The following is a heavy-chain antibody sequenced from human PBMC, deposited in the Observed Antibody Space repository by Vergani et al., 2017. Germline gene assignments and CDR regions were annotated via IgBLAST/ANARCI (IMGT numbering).Heavy chain of an antibody. Sequence: QVQLVESGGGLVKPGGSLRLSCAASGFTFSDYYMSWIRQAPGKGLEWVSDISSSGSTIYYTDSVKRRFTISRYNAKNSLYLQMNSLRAEDTAVYYCASDEGYCTNGVCYERHLFDPWGQGSLVTVSS. J-gene: IGHJ5*02. CDR3: ASDEGYCTNGVCYERHLFDP. CDR2: ISSSGSTI. CDR1: GFTFSDYY. V-gene: IGHV3-11*01. D-gene: IGHD2-8*01.